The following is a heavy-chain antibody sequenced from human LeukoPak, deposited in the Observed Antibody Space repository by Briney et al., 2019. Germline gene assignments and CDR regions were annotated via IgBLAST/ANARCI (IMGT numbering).Heavy chain of an antibody. CDR2: IIPILGIA. J-gene: IGHJ5*02. Sequence: SVKVSCKASGGTFSSYTISWVRQAPGRGLEWMGRIIPILGIANYAQKFQGRVTITADKSTSTAYMELSSLRSEDTAVYYCARYYYDSSGYYHNWFDPWGQGTLVTVSS. CDR1: GGTFSSYT. CDR3: ARYYYDSSGYYHNWFDP. D-gene: IGHD3-22*01. V-gene: IGHV1-69*02.